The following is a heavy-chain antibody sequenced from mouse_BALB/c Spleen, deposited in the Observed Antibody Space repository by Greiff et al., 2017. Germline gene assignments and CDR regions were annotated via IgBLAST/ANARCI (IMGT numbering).Heavy chain of an antibody. CDR1: GYSITSGYY. J-gene: IGHJ4*01. D-gene: IGHD2-3*01. CDR2: ISYDGSN. Sequence: EVKLVESGPGLVKPSQSLSLTCSVTGYSITSGYYWNWIRQFPGNKLEWMGYISYDGSNNYNPSLKNRISITRDTSKNQFFLKLNSVTTEDTATYYCATDGYYVGYYAMDYWGQGTSVTVSS. V-gene: IGHV3-6*02. CDR3: ATDGYYVGYYAMDY.